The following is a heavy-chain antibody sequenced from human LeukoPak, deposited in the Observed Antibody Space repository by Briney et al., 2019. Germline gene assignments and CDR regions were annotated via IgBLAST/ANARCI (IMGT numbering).Heavy chain of an antibody. CDR2: INPNSGGT. Sequence: ASVKVSCKASGYTFTGYYMHWVRRAPGQGLEWMGRINPNSGGTNYAQKFQGRVTITRDTSASTAYMELSSLRSEDTAVYYCARVLLWFGELSSFDYWGQGTLVTVSS. CDR1: GYTFTGYY. CDR3: ARVLLWFGELSSFDY. J-gene: IGHJ4*02. V-gene: IGHV1-2*06. D-gene: IGHD3-10*01.